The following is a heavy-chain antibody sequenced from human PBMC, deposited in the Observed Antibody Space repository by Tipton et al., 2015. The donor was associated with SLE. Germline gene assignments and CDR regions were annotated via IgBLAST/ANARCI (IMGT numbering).Heavy chain of an antibody. J-gene: IGHJ4*02. Sequence: SLRLSCAASGFTFSNYAMSWVRQAPGKGLQWVSAVSGSGLNTNYADSVKGWFTISRDNSKNTLYLQMNSLRAADTAVYYCARGSGFDSWGQGTLVTVSS. CDR1: GFTFSNYA. V-gene: IGHV3-23*01. CDR3: ARGSGFDS. CDR2: VSGSGLNT.